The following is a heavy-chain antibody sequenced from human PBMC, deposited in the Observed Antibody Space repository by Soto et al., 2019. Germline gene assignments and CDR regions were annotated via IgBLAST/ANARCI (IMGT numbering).Heavy chain of an antibody. V-gene: IGHV1-18*01. D-gene: IGHD2-8*01. J-gene: IGHJ4*02. CDR1: GYTFSNFG. CDR2: ISPYNGNT. Sequence: QVQLVQSGGEVKKPGASVKVSCKASGYTFSNFGLSWVRQAPGQGLELMGWISPYNGNTNYAQKLQGRLTMTTDTSTSTAYMDLRSLRSDDTAVYYCARDRLGVSVTGGGFDSWGQGTLVTVSS. CDR3: ARDRLGVSVTGGGFDS.